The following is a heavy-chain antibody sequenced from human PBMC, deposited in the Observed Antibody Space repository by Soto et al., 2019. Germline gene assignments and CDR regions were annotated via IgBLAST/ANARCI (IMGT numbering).Heavy chain of an antibody. CDR3: ARADRIVGHFDS. CDR1: GGSISSGTYY. Sequence: QVQLQESGPGLVRPSQTLSLTCTVSGGSISSGTYYWSWIRQHPGQGLEWIGDIYYSGSTDYNPSLRSRVTISVDRSKNQFSLQLSSVTAADTAVYYCARADRIVGHFDSWGQGTLVTVSS. D-gene: IGHD2-21*01. J-gene: IGHJ4*02. CDR2: IYYSGST. V-gene: IGHV4-31*03.